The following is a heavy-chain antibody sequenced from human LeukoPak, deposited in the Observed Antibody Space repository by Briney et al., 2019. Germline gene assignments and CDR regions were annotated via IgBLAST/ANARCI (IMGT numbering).Heavy chain of an antibody. CDR3: ARREYHLLYYYYYMDV. CDR2: INHSGST. J-gene: IGHJ6*03. V-gene: IGHV4-34*01. CDR1: GGSFSGYY. Sequence: SESLSLTCAVYGGSFSGYYWNWIRQPPGKGLEWIGDINHSGSTNYNPSLKSRVTISVDTSKNQFSLKLTSVTAADTAVYYCARREYHLLYYYYYMDVWGKGTTVTVSS. D-gene: IGHD2-2*01.